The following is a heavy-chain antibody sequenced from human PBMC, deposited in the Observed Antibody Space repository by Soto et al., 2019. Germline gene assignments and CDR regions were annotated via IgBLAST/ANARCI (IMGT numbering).Heavy chain of an antibody. CDR1: GGSFSGYY. J-gene: IGHJ4*02. D-gene: IGHD5-18*01. CDR3: ARLLGYSYGHQELFDY. V-gene: IGHV4-34*10. Sequence: PSETLSLTCAVYGGSFSGYYWSWIRQPPGKGLEWIGEINHSGSTNYSPSFQGHVTMSVDKSINTAYLQWSSLETSDTAMYFCARLLGYSYGHQELFDYWGQGTPVTVSS. CDR2: INHSGST.